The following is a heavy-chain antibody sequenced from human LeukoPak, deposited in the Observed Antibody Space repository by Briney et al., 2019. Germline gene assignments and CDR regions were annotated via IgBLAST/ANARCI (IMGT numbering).Heavy chain of an antibody. CDR2: MEKELNGYAT. Sequence: GGSLRLSCAASGFTFSDSSIHWVRQASGKGLEWIGLMEKELNGYATAYAASVRGRFTISRDDSQNTAYLQMDSLKTEDTALYYCTRDSGTYNWLDPWSQGTLVTVSS. J-gene: IGHJ5*02. V-gene: IGHV3-73*01. D-gene: IGHD1-26*01. CDR3: TRDSGTYNWLDP. CDR1: GFTFSDSS.